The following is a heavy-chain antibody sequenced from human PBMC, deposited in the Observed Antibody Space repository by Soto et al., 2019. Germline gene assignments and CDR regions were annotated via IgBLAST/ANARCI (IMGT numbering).Heavy chain of an antibody. D-gene: IGHD1-26*01. CDR3: AKGGAIVAAGTRVYLYNAMDV. CDR2: INPNSGDT. Sequence: QVQLVQSGTEVKRPGDSVKVSCKASGYTFTGYYVHWVRQDPGQGLEWMGWINPNSGDTYLAQRFQGRVTMNRDTSRGTAYMELRGLTSDDTAEYYCAKGGAIVAAGTRVYLYNAMDVWGQGTTVTVSS. CDR1: GYTFTGYY. V-gene: IGHV1-2*02. J-gene: IGHJ6*02.